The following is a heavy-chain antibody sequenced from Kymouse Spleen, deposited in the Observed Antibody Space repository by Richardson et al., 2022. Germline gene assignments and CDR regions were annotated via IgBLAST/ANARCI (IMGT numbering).Heavy chain of an antibody. CDR2: IYYSGST. V-gene: IGHV4-39*01. J-gene: IGHJ6*02. D-gene: IGHD1-7*01. CDR3: ARGITGTPFDGMDV. Sequence: QLQLQESGPGLVKPSETLSLTCTVSGGSISSSSYYWGWIRQPPGKGLEWIGSIYYSGSTYYNPSLKSRVTISVDTSKNQFSLKLSSVTAADTAVYYCARGITGTPFDGMDVWGQGTTVTVSS. CDR1: GGSISSSSYY.